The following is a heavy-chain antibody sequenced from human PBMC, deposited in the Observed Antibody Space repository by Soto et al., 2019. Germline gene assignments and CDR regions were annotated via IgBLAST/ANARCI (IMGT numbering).Heavy chain of an antibody. Sequence: GGSLRLSCAASGFSLSNNGMHWVRQAPGKGLEWVAVISYDGNNKYYVDSVKGRFTISRDNSKNTLYLQMNSLRAEDTAVYYCAKDGTHCSGGTCYHIDYWGQGSLVTVSS. V-gene: IGHV3-30*18. D-gene: IGHD2-15*01. CDR2: ISYDGNNK. J-gene: IGHJ4*02. CDR1: GFSLSNNG. CDR3: AKDGTHCSGGTCYHIDY.